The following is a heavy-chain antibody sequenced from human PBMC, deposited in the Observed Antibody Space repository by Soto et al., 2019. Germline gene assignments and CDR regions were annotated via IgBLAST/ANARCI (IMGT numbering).Heavy chain of an antibody. D-gene: IGHD3-3*01. Sequence: ASVKVSCKASGYTFTSYAMHWVRQAPGQRLEWMGWINAGNGNTKYSQKFQGRVTITRDTSASTAYMELSSLRSEDTAVYYCARSASGYYKNWFDPWGQGTLVTVSS. CDR2: INAGNGNT. J-gene: IGHJ5*02. V-gene: IGHV1-3*01. CDR3: ARSASGYYKNWFDP. CDR1: GYTFTSYA.